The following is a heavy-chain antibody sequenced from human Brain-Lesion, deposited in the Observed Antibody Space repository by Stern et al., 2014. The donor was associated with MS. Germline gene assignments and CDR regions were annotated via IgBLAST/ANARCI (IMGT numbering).Heavy chain of an antibody. J-gene: IGHJ6*02. CDR3: ARGRVVPGFQYYATDV. CDR1: GGSISSGGYY. CDR2: IFNSGST. Sequence: QVQLQESGPGLVKPSQTLSLSCTVSGGSISSGGYYWSWIRQPAGKGLEWIGRIFNSGSTSYNPPLKSPVTISIDTSKNQFSLRLTPMTAADTAVYYCARGRVVPGFQYYATDVWGQGTTVIVSS. D-gene: IGHD2-2*01. V-gene: IGHV4-61*02.